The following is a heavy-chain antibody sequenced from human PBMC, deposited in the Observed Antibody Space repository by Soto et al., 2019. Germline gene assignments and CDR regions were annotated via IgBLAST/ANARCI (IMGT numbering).Heavy chain of an antibody. V-gene: IGHV4-39*01. Sequence: SETLSLTGTVSGGSISSSSYYWGWIRQPPGKGLEWIGSIYYSGSTYYNPSLKSRVTISVDTSKNQFSLKLSSVTAADTAVYYCASGFGTMVRGVTAFDYWGQGTLVTVSS. CDR3: ASGFGTMVRGVTAFDY. CDR2: IYYSGST. D-gene: IGHD3-10*01. CDR1: GGSISSSSYY. J-gene: IGHJ4*02.